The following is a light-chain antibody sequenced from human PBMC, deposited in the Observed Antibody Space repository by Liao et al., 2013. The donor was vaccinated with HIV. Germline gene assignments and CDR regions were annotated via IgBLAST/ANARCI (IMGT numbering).Light chain of an antibody. CDR1: NIGWKS. J-gene: IGLJ2*01. Sequence: SYVLAQPPSLSVAPGKTATITCGGNNIGWKSVHWYQQRPGQAPVLVIYYDRDRPSGIPERFSGSKSGNTATLTISRVEAGDEADYFCQVWDTTGDPHVVIGGGTKLTVL. CDR3: QVWDTTGDPHVV. CDR2: YDR. V-gene: IGLV3-21*04.